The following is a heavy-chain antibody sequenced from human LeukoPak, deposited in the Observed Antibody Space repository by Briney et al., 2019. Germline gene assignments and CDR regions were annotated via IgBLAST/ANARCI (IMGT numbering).Heavy chain of an antibody. CDR3: ALVVAATLRVNDAFDI. CDR1: GGSFSGYY. V-gene: IGHV4-59*01. J-gene: IGHJ3*02. D-gene: IGHD2-15*01. Sequence: SETLSLTCAVYGGSFSGYYWSWIRQPPGKGLEWIGYIYYSGSTNYNPSLKSRVTISVDTSKNQFSLKLSSVTAADTAVYYCALVVAATLRVNDAFDIWGQGTMVTVSS. CDR2: IYYSGST.